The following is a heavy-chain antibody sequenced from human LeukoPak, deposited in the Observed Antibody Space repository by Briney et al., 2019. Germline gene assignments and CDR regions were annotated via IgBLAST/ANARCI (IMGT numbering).Heavy chain of an antibody. V-gene: IGHV3-21*01. CDR2: ISSSSYI. CDR1: GFTFSSYS. CDR3: ARDPRNTYYDFWSGLGFDY. J-gene: IGHJ4*02. Sequence: GGSLRLSCAASGFTFSSYSMNWVRQAPGKGLEWVSSISSSSYIYYADSVKGRFTISRDNAKNSLYLQMNSLRAEDTAVYYCARDPRNTYYDFWSGLGFDYWGQGTLVTVSS. D-gene: IGHD3-3*01.